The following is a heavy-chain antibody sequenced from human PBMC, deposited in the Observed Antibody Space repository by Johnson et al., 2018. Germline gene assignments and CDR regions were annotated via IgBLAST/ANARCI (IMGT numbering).Heavy chain of an antibody. CDR3: ASPRSGVLLRRTFDY. CDR2: INHSGST. D-gene: IGHD1-26*01. V-gene: IGHV4-34*01. CDR1: GGSFSGYY. Sequence: QVQLQQWGAGLLKPSETLSLTCAVYGGSFSGYYWSWIRQPPGKGLEWIGEINHSGSTNYNPSLKSRVTISVDTSKNQFSLKLSSVTAADTAVYYCASPRSGVLLRRTFDYWGQGTLVTVSS. J-gene: IGHJ4*02.